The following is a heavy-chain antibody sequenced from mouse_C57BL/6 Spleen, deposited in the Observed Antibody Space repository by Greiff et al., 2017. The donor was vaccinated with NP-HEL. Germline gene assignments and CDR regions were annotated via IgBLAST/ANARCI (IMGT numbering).Heavy chain of an antibody. CDR1: GYTFTSYW. J-gene: IGHJ2*01. D-gene: IGHD1-1*01. CDR2: IDPSDSET. CDR3: ARRLYGSSFDY. V-gene: IGHV1-52*01. Sequence: VQLQQPGAELVRPGSSVKLSCKASGYTFTSYWMHWVKQRPIQGLEWIGNIDPSDSETHYNQKFKDKATLTVDKSSSTAYMQLSSLTSEDSAVYYCARRLYGSSFDYWGQGTTLTVSS.